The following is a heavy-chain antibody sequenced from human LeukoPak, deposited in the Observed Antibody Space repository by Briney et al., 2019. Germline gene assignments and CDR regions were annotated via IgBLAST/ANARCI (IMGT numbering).Heavy chain of an antibody. V-gene: IGHV1-8*01. CDR1: GYTFTSYD. Sequence: GASVKVSCKASGYTFTSYDINWVRQATGQGLEWMGWMNPNSGNTGYAQKFQGRVTMTRNTSISTAYMELSSLRSEDTAVYYCARRNYYDSSGYCFDYWAREPWSPSPQ. D-gene: IGHD3-22*01. J-gene: IGHJ4*02. CDR2: MNPNSGNT. CDR3: ARRNYYDSSGYCFDY.